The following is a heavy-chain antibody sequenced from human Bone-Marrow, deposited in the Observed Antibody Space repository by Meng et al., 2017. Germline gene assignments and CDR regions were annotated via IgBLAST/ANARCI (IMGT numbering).Heavy chain of an antibody. CDR1: GFTFSSYA. D-gene: IGHD3-9*01. CDR3: ARDIDDILTGDYYFDY. J-gene: IGHJ4*02. CDR2: ISYDGSNK. Sequence: GESLKISCAASGFTFSSYAMHWVRQAPGKGLEWVAVISYDGSNKYYADSVKGRFTISRDNSKNTLYLQMNSLRAEDTAVYYCARDIDDILTGDYYFDYWGQGTLVTVFS. V-gene: IGHV3-30*04.